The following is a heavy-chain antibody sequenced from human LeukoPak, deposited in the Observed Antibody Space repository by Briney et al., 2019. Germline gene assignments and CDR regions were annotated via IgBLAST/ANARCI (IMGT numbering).Heavy chain of an antibody. CDR2: IGGSDGRT. Sequence: GGSLRLSCAASGFIFSNYAMSWVRQAPGKGLEWVSLIGGSDGRTRYADSVKGRFTISRDNSKNTLYLEMNSLRAEDTAVYYCAKDSSSYDWGYMDVWGKGTTVTISS. CDR1: GFIFSNYA. CDR3: AKDSSSYDWGYMDV. V-gene: IGHV3-23*01. D-gene: IGHD3-22*01. J-gene: IGHJ6*03.